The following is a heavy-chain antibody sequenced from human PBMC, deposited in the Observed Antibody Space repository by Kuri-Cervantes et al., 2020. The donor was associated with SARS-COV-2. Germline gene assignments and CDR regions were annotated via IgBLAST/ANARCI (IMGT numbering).Heavy chain of an antibody. D-gene: IGHD3-9*01. J-gene: IGHJ6*02. Sequence: GESLKISCAASGSTFSSYSMNWVRQAPGKGLEWVSSISSSSSYIYYADSVKGRFTISRDNSKNTLYLQMNSLRAEDTAVYYCARSFEGWDVWGQGTTVTVSS. CDR1: GSTFSSYS. CDR2: ISSSSSYI. CDR3: ARSFEGWDV. V-gene: IGHV3-21*04.